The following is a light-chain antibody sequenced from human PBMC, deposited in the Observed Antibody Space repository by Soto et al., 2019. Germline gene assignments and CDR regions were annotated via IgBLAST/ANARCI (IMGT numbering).Light chain of an antibody. J-gene: IGLJ1*01. Sequence: QSVLTQRPSVSGAPGQRVTISCTGSSSNIGAGYDVHWYQQLPGTAPKLLIYGNSNRPSGVPDRFSGSKSGTSASLAITGLQAEDEADYYCQSYDSSLSVSYVFGTGTKVTVL. V-gene: IGLV1-40*01. CDR3: QSYDSSLSVSYV. CDR1: SSNIGAGYD. CDR2: GNS.